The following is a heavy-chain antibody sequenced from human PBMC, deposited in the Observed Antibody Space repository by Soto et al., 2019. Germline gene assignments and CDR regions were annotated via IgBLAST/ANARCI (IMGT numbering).Heavy chain of an antibody. CDR2: ISWNSGSI. CDR3: AKDIVPNWNSPRFDP. V-gene: IGHV3-9*01. Sequence: EVQLVESGGGLVQPGRSLRLCCAASGFTFDDYAMHWVRQAPGKGLEWVSGISWNSGSIGYADSVKGRFTISRDNAKNSLYLQMNSLRAEDTALYYCAKDIVPNWNSPRFDPLGQGTLVTVSS. J-gene: IGHJ5*02. CDR1: GFTFDDYA. D-gene: IGHD1-7*01.